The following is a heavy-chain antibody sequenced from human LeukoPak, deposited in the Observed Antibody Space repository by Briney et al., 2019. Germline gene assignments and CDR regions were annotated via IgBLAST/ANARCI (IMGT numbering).Heavy chain of an antibody. CDR3: AREGRYRYGYNEYHSYMDI. D-gene: IGHD5-24*01. V-gene: IGHV4-59*01. CDR1: GGSISSYY. Sequence: PSETLSLTCTVSGGSISSYYWSWIRQPPGKGLEWTGYIYYSGSTNYNPSLKSRVTISVDTSKNQFSLKLSSVTAAETAVYYCAREGRYRYGYNEYHSYMDIWGKGTTVTVSS. J-gene: IGHJ6*03. CDR2: IYYSGST.